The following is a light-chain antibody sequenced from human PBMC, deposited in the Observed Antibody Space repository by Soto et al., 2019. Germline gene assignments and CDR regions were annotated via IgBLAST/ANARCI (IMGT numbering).Light chain of an antibody. V-gene: IGLV1-44*01. Sequence: QSVLTQPPSVYGTPGQRVTISCSGSSSNIGSHLVNWYQQVPGTAPRLLIYTNNQRPSGVPDRFSDSKSGTSASLAISGLQSEDEAHYYCATWDASLQSWVFGGGTKLTVL. CDR1: SSNIGSHL. CDR3: ATWDASLQSWV. J-gene: IGLJ3*02. CDR2: TNN.